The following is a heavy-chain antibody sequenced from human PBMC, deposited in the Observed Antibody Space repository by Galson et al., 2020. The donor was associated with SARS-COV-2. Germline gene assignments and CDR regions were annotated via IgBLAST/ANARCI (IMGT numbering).Heavy chain of an antibody. Sequence: HGESLKISCTGSGYSSTSYWISWVRQMPGKGLEWMGRIDPSDSYTNYSPSFQGHVTISADKSISTAYLQWSSLNASDTAMYYCAIQELELRYYGMDVWGQGTTVTVSS. J-gene: IGHJ6*02. D-gene: IGHD1-7*01. CDR3: AIQELELRYYGMDV. CDR2: IDPSDSYT. CDR1: GYSSTSYW. V-gene: IGHV5-10-1*01.